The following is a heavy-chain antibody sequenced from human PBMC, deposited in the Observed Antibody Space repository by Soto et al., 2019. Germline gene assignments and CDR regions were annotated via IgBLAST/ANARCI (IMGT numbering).Heavy chain of an antibody. CDR3: ARERSYYNPPKFDY. CDR1: GYTFTSYD. V-gene: IGHV1-8*01. D-gene: IGHD3-10*01. Sequence: GAXVKVSCKASGYTFTSYDINWVRQATGQGLEWMGWMNPNSGNTGYAQKFQGRVTMTRNTSISTAYMELSSLRSEDTAVYYCARERSYYNPPKFDYWGRGTLVTVSS. J-gene: IGHJ4*02. CDR2: MNPNSGNT.